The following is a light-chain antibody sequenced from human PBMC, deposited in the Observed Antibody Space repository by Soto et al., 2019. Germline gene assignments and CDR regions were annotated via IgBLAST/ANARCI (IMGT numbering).Light chain of an antibody. CDR2: DVS. CDR3: CSYAGSYPFEDVV. CDR1: SSDVGGYNY. J-gene: IGLJ2*01. Sequence: QSVLTQPRSVSGSPGQSVTISCTGTSSDVGGYNYVSWYQQHPGKAPKLMIYDVSKRPSGVPDRFSGSKSGNTASLTISGLQAEDEAEYYGCSYAGSYPFEDVVFGGGTKLTVL. V-gene: IGLV2-11*01.